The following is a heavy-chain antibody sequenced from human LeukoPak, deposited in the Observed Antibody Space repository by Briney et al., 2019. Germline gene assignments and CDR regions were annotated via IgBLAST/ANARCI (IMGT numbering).Heavy chain of an antibody. CDR3: AKGSARYDY. V-gene: IGHV3-23*01. J-gene: IGHJ4*02. CDR1: GFTFSIYA. Sequence: GGTLRLSCAASGFTFSIYAMSWVRHARGKGLEWVSSMNGGGGTTIYADSVKGRFTISRDNSKNTLYLQMNSLRAEDTAVYYCAKGSARYDYWGQGTLVTVSS. CDR2: MNGGGGTT. D-gene: IGHD5-24*01.